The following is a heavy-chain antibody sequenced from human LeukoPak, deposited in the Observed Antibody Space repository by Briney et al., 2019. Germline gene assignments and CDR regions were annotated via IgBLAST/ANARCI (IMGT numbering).Heavy chain of an antibody. Sequence: ASVKVSCKASGYTFISYGISWVRQAPGQGLEWMGWISAYNGNTNYAQKLQGRVTMTTDTSTSTAYMELRSLRSDDTAVYYCARARAAAATGWFDPWGQGTLVTVSS. CDR2: ISAYNGNT. CDR1: GYTFISYG. V-gene: IGHV1-18*04. D-gene: IGHD6-13*01. CDR3: ARARAAAATGWFDP. J-gene: IGHJ5*02.